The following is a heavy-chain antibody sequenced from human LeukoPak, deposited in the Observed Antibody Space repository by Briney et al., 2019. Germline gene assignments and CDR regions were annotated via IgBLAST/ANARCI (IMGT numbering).Heavy chain of an antibody. Sequence: GGSLRLSCAASGFTFSSNGMHWVRQAPGKGLEWVAVISYDGSNKYYADSVKGRFTISRDNSKNTLYLQMNSLRAEDTAVYYCAKTYSSGAMSLYLDYWGQGTLVTVSS. CDR2: ISYDGSNK. D-gene: IGHD6-19*01. CDR1: GFTFSSNG. J-gene: IGHJ4*02. V-gene: IGHV3-30*18. CDR3: AKTYSSGAMSLYLDY.